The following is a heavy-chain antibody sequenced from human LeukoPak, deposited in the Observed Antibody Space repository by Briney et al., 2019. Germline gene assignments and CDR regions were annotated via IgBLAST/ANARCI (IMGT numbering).Heavy chain of an antibody. V-gene: IGHV3-30*02. CDR1: GFTFSSYW. CDR3: ARVKLWFDP. J-gene: IGHJ5*02. Sequence: GGSLRLSCIASGFTFSSYWMTWVRQAPGKGLEWVAFIRYDGSNKYYADSVKGRFTISRDNSKNMLYLQMNSLRAEDTAVYYCARVKLWFDPWGQGTLVTVSS. CDR2: IRYDGSNK.